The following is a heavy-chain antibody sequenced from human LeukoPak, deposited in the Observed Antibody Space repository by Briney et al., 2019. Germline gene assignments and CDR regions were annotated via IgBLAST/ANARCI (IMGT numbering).Heavy chain of an antibody. CDR1: GNPFTNYW. Sequence: PGESLKISCKGFGNPFTNYWIGWVPQIHGKGLEWMEIIYPGGSTIHYSPSFQGQVTISADKSISTAYLQWTSLKGSDSAMYYCACRRYSETWSDPWGQGTLVTVSS. D-gene: IGHD6-13*01. V-gene: IGHV5-51*01. CDR3: ACRRYSETWSDP. J-gene: IGHJ5*02. CDR2: IYPGGSTI.